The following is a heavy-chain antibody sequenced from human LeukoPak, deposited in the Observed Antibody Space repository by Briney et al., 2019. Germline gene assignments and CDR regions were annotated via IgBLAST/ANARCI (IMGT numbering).Heavy chain of an antibody. Sequence: ASVTVSFTASGYTFTGYYMHWVRQAPGQGLEGVGWINPNSGGTNYAQKFKGRVTITRDTSISTAYMELSRLRSDDTAVYYCARDRGIAAAAIGNWFDPWGQGTLVTVSS. CDR2: INPNSGGT. V-gene: IGHV1-2*02. CDR3: ARDRGIAAAAIGNWFDP. J-gene: IGHJ5*02. CDR1: GYTFTGYY. D-gene: IGHD6-13*01.